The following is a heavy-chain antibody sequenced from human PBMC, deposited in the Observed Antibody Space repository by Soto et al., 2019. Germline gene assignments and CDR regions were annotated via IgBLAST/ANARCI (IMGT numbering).Heavy chain of an antibody. CDR2: IYYSGST. V-gene: IGHV4-59*01. CDR1: GGSIRSYY. J-gene: IGHJ6*02. Sequence: SETLSLTCTVSGGSIRSYYWSWIRQPPGKGLEWIGYIYYSGSTNYNPSLKSRVTISVDTSKNQFSLKLSSVTAADTAVYYCARDSLRGYSSSWGPGYYYYGMDGWGQGTTVTVSS. D-gene: IGHD6-13*01. CDR3: ARDSLRGYSSSWGPGYYYYGMDG.